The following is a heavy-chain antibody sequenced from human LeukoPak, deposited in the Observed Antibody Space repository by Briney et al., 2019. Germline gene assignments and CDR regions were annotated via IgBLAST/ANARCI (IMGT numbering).Heavy chain of an antibody. CDR3: ARGLLGRGGGSFDY. J-gene: IGHJ4*02. Sequence: GGSLRLSCAASGFTFSTYGMHWVHQAPGKGLEWVAVIRSDGSNTYSADSVRGRFTISRDNAKNSLYLQMNSLRDEDTAVYYCARGLLGRGGGSFDYWGQGTLVTVSS. V-gene: IGHV3-33*01. D-gene: IGHD3-10*01. CDR1: GFTFSTYG. CDR2: IRSDGSNT.